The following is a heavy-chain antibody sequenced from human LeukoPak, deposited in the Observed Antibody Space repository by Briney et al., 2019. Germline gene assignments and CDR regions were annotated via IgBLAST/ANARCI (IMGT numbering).Heavy chain of an antibody. CDR3: ARGGRYSYGPDY. D-gene: IGHD5-18*01. V-gene: IGHV1-69*05. Sequence: SVKVSCKASGGTFSSYAISWVRQAPGQGLEWMGGIIPIFGTANYAQKFRGRVTITTDESTSTAYMELSSLRSEDTAVYYCARGGRYSYGPDYWGQGTLVTVSS. CDR1: GGTFSSYA. J-gene: IGHJ4*02. CDR2: IIPIFGTA.